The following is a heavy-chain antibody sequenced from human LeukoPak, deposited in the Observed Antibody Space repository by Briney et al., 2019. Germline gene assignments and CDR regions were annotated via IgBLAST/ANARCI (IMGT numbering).Heavy chain of an antibody. V-gene: IGHV4-59*08. D-gene: IGHD2-15*01. CDR3: ARTYCRGGSCHFDY. Sequence: SETLSLTCTVSGGSISSYYWSWIRQPPGKGLEWIGYISYSGTTDSNPSLKSRVTISVDTSKNQISLKLSSVTAADTAVYYCARTYCRGGSCHFDYWGQGTLVTVSS. CDR2: ISYSGTT. CDR1: GGSISSYY. J-gene: IGHJ4*02.